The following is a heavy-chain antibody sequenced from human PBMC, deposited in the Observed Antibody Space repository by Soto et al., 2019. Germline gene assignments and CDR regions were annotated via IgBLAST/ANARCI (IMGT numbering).Heavy chain of an antibody. CDR3: ARGLAVRGSYGLDV. J-gene: IGHJ6*02. CDR1: GASISSGGSS. V-gene: IGHV4-30-2*01. CDR2: IYHSGIT. D-gene: IGHD3-10*02. Sequence: QLQLQESGSGLVKPSQTLSLTCDVSGASISSGGSSWSWIRQAPGTGLEWIGYIYHSGITNYNPSLKSRVTISVDKSQNQFSLSLSFVTAADTAVYYCARGLAVRGSYGLDVWGQGTTVTVSS.